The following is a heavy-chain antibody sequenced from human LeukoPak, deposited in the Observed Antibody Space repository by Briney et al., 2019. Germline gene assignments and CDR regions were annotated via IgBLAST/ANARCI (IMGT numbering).Heavy chain of an antibody. V-gene: IGHV3-21*01. J-gene: IGHJ4*02. CDR2: ISSSNSYI. Sequence: GGSLRLSCAASGFTFSTYNMNWVRQAPGKGLEWVSFISSSNSYIYYADSVKGRFTISRDNAKNSLYLQMNSLRAEDTAVYYCAREIAAAGSNYFDYWGRGTLVTVSS. CDR1: GFTFSTYN. D-gene: IGHD6-13*01. CDR3: AREIAAAGSNYFDY.